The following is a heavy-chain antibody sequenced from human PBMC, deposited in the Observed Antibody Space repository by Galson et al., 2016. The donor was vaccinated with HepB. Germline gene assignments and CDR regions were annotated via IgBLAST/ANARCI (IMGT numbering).Heavy chain of an antibody. CDR3: VKGVSTTWHRSQGDY. D-gene: IGHD3-10*01. J-gene: IGHJ4*02. CDR2: INPSGGST. Sequence: SVKVSCKASGYTFTSYNVHWVRQAPGQGLEWMGIINPSGGSTSYAQKFQGRVTMTRDTSTSTVYMELSSLRAEDTAVYYFVKGVSTTWHRSQGDYWGQGTLVTVSS. V-gene: IGHV1-46*01. CDR1: GYTFTSYN.